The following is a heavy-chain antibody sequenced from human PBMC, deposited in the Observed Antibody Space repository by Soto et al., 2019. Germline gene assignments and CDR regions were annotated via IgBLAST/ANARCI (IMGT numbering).Heavy chain of an antibody. CDR2: ISAYNGNT. CDR3: ARDPGGWRSSSRYYFDY. Sequence: ASVKVSCKASGYTFTSYGISWVRQAPGQGLEWMGWISAYNGNTNYAQKLQGRVTMTTDTSTSTAYMELRSLRSDDTAVYYCARDPGGWRSSSRYYFDYWGQGTLVTVSS. CDR1: GYTFTSYG. J-gene: IGHJ4*02. V-gene: IGHV1-18*01. D-gene: IGHD6-13*01.